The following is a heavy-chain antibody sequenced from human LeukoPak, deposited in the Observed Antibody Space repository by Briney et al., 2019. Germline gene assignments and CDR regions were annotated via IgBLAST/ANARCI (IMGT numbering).Heavy chain of an antibody. Sequence: PGGSLRLSCSGSGFTFSSYAMHWVRQAPGKGLEWVAVISNDGSNKYYADSMKGRFTISRDNSKNTLNLQMNSLRTEDTAVYYCARPLRFYYFYYGMDVWGQGTTVTVSS. V-gene: IGHV3-30*04. CDR3: ARPLRFYYFYYGMDV. CDR2: ISNDGSNK. CDR1: GFTFSSYA. D-gene: IGHD5/OR15-5a*01. J-gene: IGHJ6*02.